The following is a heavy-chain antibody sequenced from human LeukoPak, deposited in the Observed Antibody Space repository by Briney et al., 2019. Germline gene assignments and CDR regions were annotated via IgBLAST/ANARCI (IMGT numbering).Heavy chain of an antibody. CDR3: AKRIVGAAAPFDF. V-gene: IGHV3-23*01. CDR2: ISGSGHST. CDR1: GFTFSSYA. J-gene: IGHJ4*02. Sequence: TGGSLRLSCSASGFTFSSYAMSWVRQAPGKGLELVSSISGSGHSTYFADSVKGRFTISRDNSKNTLWLQMHSLRAEDTAIYYCAKRIVGAAAPFDFWGQGTLVTVSS. D-gene: IGHD1-26*01.